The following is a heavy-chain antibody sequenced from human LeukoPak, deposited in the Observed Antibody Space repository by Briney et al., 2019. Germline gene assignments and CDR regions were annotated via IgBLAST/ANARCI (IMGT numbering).Heavy chain of an antibody. D-gene: IGHD2-15*01. CDR2: ISSSGSTI. CDR3: AKDALGWAAFGMDV. J-gene: IGHJ6*02. CDR1: GFTFSSYE. V-gene: IGHV3-48*03. Sequence: GGSLRLSCAASGFTFSSYEMNWVRQAPGKGLEWVSYISSSGSTIYYADSVKGRFTISRDNAKNSLSLQMNSLKVEDTAVYYCAKDALGWAAFGMDVWGQGTTVTVSS.